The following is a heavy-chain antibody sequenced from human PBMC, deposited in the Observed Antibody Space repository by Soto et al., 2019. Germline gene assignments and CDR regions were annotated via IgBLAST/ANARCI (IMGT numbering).Heavy chain of an antibody. V-gene: IGHV1-46*01. Sequence: ASVKVSCKASGYTFTTYYMHRVRRAPGQGLEWMGMINPSGGSTSYAQKFQGRVTMTRDTSTRTIYMERSSLRFDDTAIYYCARRAYNYANMDVWGQGTTVTVSS. CDR1: GYTFTTYY. D-gene: IGHD5-18*01. CDR2: INPSGGST. J-gene: IGHJ6*02. CDR3: ARRAYNYANMDV.